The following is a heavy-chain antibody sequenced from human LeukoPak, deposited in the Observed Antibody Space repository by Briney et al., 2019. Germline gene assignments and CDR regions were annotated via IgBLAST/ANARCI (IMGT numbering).Heavy chain of an antibody. Sequence: PSETLSLTCTVSGGSISSSSYYWGWLRQPPGKGLEWLGSIYYSGSTYYNPSLKSRVTISVDTSKNQFSLKLSSVTAADTAVYYCAREDYGGNSRDYFDYWGQGTLVTVSS. D-gene: IGHD4-23*01. CDR3: AREDYGGNSRDYFDY. CDR2: IYYSGST. CDR1: GGSISSSSYY. J-gene: IGHJ4*02. V-gene: IGHV4-39*02.